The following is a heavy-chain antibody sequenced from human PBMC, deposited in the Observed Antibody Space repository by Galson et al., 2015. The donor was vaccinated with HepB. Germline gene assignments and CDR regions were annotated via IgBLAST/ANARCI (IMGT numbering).Heavy chain of an antibody. V-gene: IGHV1-18*01. J-gene: IGHJ6*02. D-gene: IGHD6-19*01. CDR2: ISAYNGNT. Sequence: SWVRQAPGQGLEWMGWISAYNGNTNYAQKLQGRVTMTTDTSTSTAYMELRSLRSDDTAVYYCARDGYSSGWSGTNYYYGMDVWGQGTTVTVSS. CDR3: ARDGYSSGWSGTNYYYGMDV.